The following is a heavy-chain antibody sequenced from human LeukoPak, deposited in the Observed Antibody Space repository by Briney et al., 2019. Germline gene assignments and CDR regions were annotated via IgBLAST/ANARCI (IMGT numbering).Heavy chain of an antibody. J-gene: IGHJ5*02. Sequence: ASVKVSCKASGYTFTSYDINWVRQATGQGLEWMGWMNPNSGNTGYAQKFQGRVTMTRNTSISTAYMELSSLRSEDTAAYYCARTNYDYVWGANNWFDPWGQGTLVTVSS. V-gene: IGHV1-8*01. CDR1: GYTFTSYD. D-gene: IGHD3-16*01. CDR2: MNPNSGNT. CDR3: ARTNYDYVWGANNWFDP.